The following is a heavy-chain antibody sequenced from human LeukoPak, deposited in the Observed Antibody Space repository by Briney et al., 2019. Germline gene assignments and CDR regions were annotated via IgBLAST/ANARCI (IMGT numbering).Heavy chain of an antibody. V-gene: IGHV3-9*01. CDR2: ISWNSGTI. J-gene: IGHJ3*02. Sequence: GGSLRLSCEASGFTFDDYAMHWVRQAPGKGLEWVSGISWNSGTIGYADSLKGRFTISRDNAKNSLYLQMNSLRAEDTALYYCSKVGGLQYDAFDIWGQGTMVTVSS. CDR3: SKVGGLQYDAFDI. CDR1: GFTFDDYA. D-gene: IGHD4-11*01.